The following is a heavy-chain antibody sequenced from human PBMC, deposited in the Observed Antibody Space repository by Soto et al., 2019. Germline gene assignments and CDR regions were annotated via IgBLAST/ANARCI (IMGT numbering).Heavy chain of an antibody. J-gene: IGHJ4*02. V-gene: IGHV4-59*08. CDR2: IYYSGST. CDR1: GGSISSYY. Sequence: SETLSLTCTVSGGSISSYYWSWIRQPPGKGLEWIGYIYYSGSTNYNPSLKSRVTISVDTSKNQFSLKLSSVTAADTAVYYCARHRALTNSFDYWGQGTLVTVSS. CDR3: ARHRALTNSFDY. D-gene: IGHD2-8*01.